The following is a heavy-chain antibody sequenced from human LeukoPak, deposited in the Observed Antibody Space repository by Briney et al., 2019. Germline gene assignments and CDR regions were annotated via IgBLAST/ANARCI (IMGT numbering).Heavy chain of an antibody. V-gene: IGHV4-59*01. CDR3: ARGVYIAAAQYGY. CDR2: IYYSGTT. Sequence: SSETLSLTCTVSGGSISSYYWSWIRQPPGKGLEWIGYIYYSGTTNYNPSLKSRVTISVDTSKNQFSLKLSSVTAADTAVYYCARGVYIAAAQYGYWGQETLVTVSS. J-gene: IGHJ4*02. CDR1: GGSISSYY. D-gene: IGHD6-13*01.